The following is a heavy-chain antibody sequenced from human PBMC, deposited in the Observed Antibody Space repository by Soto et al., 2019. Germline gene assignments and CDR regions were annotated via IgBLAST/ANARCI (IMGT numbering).Heavy chain of an antibody. J-gene: IGHJ6*02. CDR3: TKTIPASVYYYGMDV. V-gene: IGHV3-73*02. CDR2: IRSKGNTYAT. Sequence: EVQLVETGGGLVQPGGSLKLSCAASGFALSGSTMHWVRQASGKGLEWVGRIRSKGNTYATSYAASVQGRFTISRDVSKNTAFLEMNSLKTEDTAVYYCTKTIPASVYYYGMDVWGQGTTVTVSS. CDR1: GFALSGST. D-gene: IGHD2-2*01.